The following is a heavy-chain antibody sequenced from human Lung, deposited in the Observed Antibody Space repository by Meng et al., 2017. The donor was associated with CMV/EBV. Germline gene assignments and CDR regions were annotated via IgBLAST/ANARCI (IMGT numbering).Heavy chain of an antibody. V-gene: IGHV3-23*01. CDR1: GFTFSSYA. Sequence: GESLKISCAVSGFTFSSYAMNWVRQAPGKGLEWVSGLSGSGASTHYADFVKGRFTISRDNPKNTLYLQMKSLRAEDTAVYYCVKGRDHNNYGGSGTVDFWGQGTLVTVSS. CDR2: LSGSGAST. J-gene: IGHJ4*02. CDR3: VKGRDHNNYGGSGTVDF. D-gene: IGHD4-11*01.